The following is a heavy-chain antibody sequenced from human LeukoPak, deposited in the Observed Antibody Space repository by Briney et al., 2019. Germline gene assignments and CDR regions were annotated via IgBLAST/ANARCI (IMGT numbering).Heavy chain of an antibody. CDR1: GGSFSGYY. J-gene: IGHJ4*02. Sequence: PSETLSLTCAVYGGSFSGYYWSWIRQPPGKGLEWIGEINHSGSTNYNPSLKSRVTISVDTSKNQFPLKLSSVTAADTAVYYCAIVAMVRGVIGGFDYWGQGTLVTVSS. CDR2: INHSGST. V-gene: IGHV4-34*01. CDR3: AIVAMVRGVIGGFDY. D-gene: IGHD3-10*01.